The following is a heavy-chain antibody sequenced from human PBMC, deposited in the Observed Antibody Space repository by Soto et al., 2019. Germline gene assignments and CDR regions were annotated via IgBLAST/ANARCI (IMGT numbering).Heavy chain of an antibody. Sequence: GGSLRRSCAASGCSFSSYWMHWVRQAPGKGLVWVSRINSDGSSTSYADSVKGRFTISRDNAKNTLYLQMNSLRAEGTAVYYCAADTYYYYGMDVWGQGPTVTASS. D-gene: IGHD6-19*01. CDR1: GCSFSSYW. V-gene: IGHV3-74*01. CDR2: INSDGSST. CDR3: AADTYYYYGMDV. J-gene: IGHJ6*02.